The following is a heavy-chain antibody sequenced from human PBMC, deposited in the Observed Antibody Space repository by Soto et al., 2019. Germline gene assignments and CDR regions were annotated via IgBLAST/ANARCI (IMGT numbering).Heavy chain of an antibody. Sequence: PSDTLSLTCAVSGGSVSSSNWWSWVRQPPGKGLEWIGEIYHSGSTNYNPSLKSRVTISVDKSKNQFSLKLSSVTAADTAVYYCAREQQLGDYYYYYYGMDVWGQGTTVTVSS. J-gene: IGHJ6*02. CDR2: IYHSGST. D-gene: IGHD6-13*01. CDR3: AREQQLGDYYYYYYGMDV. CDR1: GGSVSSSNW. V-gene: IGHV4-4*02.